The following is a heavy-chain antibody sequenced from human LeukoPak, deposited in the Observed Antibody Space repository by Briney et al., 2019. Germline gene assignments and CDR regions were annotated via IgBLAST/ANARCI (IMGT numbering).Heavy chain of an antibody. CDR2: IKDKSARETP. V-gene: IGHV3-15*01. D-gene: IGHD2-15*01. Sequence: PGGSLRLSCAASGFLFSGAWMSWVRQAPGKGLEWVGLIKDKSARETPDYAAPVKGSFTISRDDSQNALFLQMDSLKIEDTGVYYCAADLPWRGATRGSPDYWGQGVLVTVSS. CDR1: GFLFSGAW. CDR3: AADLPWRGATRGSPDY. J-gene: IGHJ4*02.